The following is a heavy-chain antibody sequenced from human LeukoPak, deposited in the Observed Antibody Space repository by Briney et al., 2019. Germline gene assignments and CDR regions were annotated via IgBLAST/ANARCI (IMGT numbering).Heavy chain of an antibody. CDR3: AKMKGPGLYYHYSMDV. CDR2: IGGSSGST. Sequence: PGGSLRLSCAASGFTFTGFAMSWVRQAPGKGPEWVSRIGGSSGSTYYADSVKGRFTISRDNSKKTLYLQMNSLRADDTAVYYCAKMKGPGLYYHYSMDVWGKGTTVIVFS. J-gene: IGHJ6*03. CDR1: GFTFTGFA. V-gene: IGHV3-23*01.